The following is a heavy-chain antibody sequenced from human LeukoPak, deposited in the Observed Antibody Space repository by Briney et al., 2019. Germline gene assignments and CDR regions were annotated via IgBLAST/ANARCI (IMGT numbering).Heavy chain of an antibody. J-gene: IGHJ4*02. D-gene: IGHD3-10*01. CDR1: GFTFSSYA. Sequence: GGSLRLSCAASGFTFSSYAMHWVRQAPGKGLEWVAVISYDGSNKYYADSVKGRFTISRDNSKNTLYLQMNSLRAEDTAVYYCARGLLWFGESGKVDYWGQGTLVTVSS. CDR2: ISYDGSNK. V-gene: IGHV3-30-3*01. CDR3: ARGLLWFGESGKVDY.